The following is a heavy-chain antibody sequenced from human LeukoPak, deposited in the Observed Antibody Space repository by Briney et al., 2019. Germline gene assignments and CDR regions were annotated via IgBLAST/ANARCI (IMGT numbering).Heavy chain of an antibody. CDR3: ARGGSSSPWGMDV. J-gene: IGHJ6*02. V-gene: IGHV1-18*01. D-gene: IGHD6-6*01. Sequence: GSSVKVSCKASGYTFSSYDISWVRQAPGQGLEWMGWISTYNGSTYYAQKLQGRVTMTTDTSTSTVYMELRSLRSDDTAVYYCARGGSSSPWGMDVWGQGTTVTVPS. CDR1: GYTFSSYD. CDR2: ISTYNGST.